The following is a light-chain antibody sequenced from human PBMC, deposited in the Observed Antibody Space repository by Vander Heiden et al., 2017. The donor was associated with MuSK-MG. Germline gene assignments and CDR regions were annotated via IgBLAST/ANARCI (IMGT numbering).Light chain of an antibody. V-gene: IGKV4-1*01. Sequence: DIVMTQSPDSLGVSLGERATITCKSSHSVLHTSNNKNYLAWYQQKPGQPPKLLIYWASTRQSGVPERFSGSGSGTDFTLTINNLQAEDLAVYSCQQYYSPPFTFGPGTTVEIK. J-gene: IGKJ3*01. CDR3: QQYYSPPFT. CDR2: WAS. CDR1: HSVLHTSNNKNY.